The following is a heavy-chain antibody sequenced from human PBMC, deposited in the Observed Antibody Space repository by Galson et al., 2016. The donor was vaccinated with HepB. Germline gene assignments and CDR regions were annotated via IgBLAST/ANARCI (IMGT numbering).Heavy chain of an antibody. D-gene: IGHD6-13*01. CDR2: TYFRSKWYN. J-gene: IGHJ4*02. CDR3: ARATSSSWYVLDH. V-gene: IGHV6-1*01. CDR1: WDSVSSNSAT. Sequence: CAISWDSVSSNSATWNWIRQSPSRGLEWLGRTYFRSKWYNDYAVSVKSRITVNVDTPKNQFSLQLNSVTPEDAALYYCARATSSSWYVLDHWGQGTLVAVSS.